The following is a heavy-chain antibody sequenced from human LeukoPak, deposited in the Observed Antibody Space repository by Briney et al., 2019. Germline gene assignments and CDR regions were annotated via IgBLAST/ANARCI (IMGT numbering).Heavy chain of an antibody. V-gene: IGHV3-33*01. CDR1: GVSFSDYA. CDR3: ARDGAPYGDMFFDC. Sequence: GGSLRLSCTGSGVSFSDYAIHWVRQAPGKGLEWVSAIWYDGGYEYYADSVRGRFTISRDNSKSTVYLQMNSLGAEDTALYLCARDGAPYGDMFFDCWGQGTLVTVSS. J-gene: IGHJ4*02. CDR2: IWYDGGYE. D-gene: IGHD4-17*01.